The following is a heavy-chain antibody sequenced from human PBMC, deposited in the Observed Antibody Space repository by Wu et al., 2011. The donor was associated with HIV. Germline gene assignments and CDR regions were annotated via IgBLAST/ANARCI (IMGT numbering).Heavy chain of an antibody. J-gene: IGHJ4*02. Sequence: QVQLVQSGAEVKKPGASVKVSCKASGYTFTSYDINWVRQATGQGLEWMGWMNPNSGNTGYAQRFQGRVSLTRNTSIGTAYMELHSLRSEDTAVYYCARGCQGXRVYDYWGQGTLVTVSS. CDR3: ARGCQGXRVYDY. CDR1: GYTFTSYD. D-gene: IGHD3-10*01. CDR2: MNPNSGNT. V-gene: IGHV1-8*02.